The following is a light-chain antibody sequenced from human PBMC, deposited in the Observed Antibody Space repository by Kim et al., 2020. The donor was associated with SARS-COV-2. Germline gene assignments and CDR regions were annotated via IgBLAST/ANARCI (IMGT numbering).Light chain of an antibody. V-gene: IGLV2-11*01. Sequence: GQSFTISCPGTISDVGGYNYVSWYQQHPGKAPKLMIYDVSHRPSGVPDRFSGTKSDNTASLTISWLQAEDEADYYCCSYAGTSTSVFGTGTKVTVL. CDR1: ISDVGGYNY. J-gene: IGLJ1*01. CDR2: DVS. CDR3: CSYAGTSTSV.